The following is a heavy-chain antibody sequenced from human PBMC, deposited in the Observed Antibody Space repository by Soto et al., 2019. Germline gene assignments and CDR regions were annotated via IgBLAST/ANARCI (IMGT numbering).Heavy chain of an antibody. Sequence: SVTLSLTCAVEDGSISGYDCSWIRQPPGKGLEWIGEINHSGSTNYNPSLKSRVTMSVDTSKNQFSLKLSSVTAADTAVYYCARGQAIAAAGTARNCFDPWGQGTLVTVSS. CDR1: DGSISGYD. CDR3: ARGQAIAAAGTARNCFDP. D-gene: IGHD6-13*01. V-gene: IGHV4-34*01. CDR2: INHSGST. J-gene: IGHJ5*02.